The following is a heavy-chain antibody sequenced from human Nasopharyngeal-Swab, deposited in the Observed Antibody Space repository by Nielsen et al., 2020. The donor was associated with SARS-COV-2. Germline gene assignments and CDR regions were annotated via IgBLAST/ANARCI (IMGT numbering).Heavy chain of an antibody. D-gene: IGHD5-18*01. CDR1: GFTFSSYD. CDR2: IGTAGDT. J-gene: IGHJ6*02. Sequence: GGSLRLSCAASGFTFSSYDMHWVRQATGKGLEWVSAIGTAGDTYYPGSVKGRFTISRENAKNSLYLQMNSLRAEDTAVYYCARGRAQLWSRVNGMDVWGQGTTVTVSS. CDR3: ARGRAQLWSRVNGMDV. V-gene: IGHV3-13*04.